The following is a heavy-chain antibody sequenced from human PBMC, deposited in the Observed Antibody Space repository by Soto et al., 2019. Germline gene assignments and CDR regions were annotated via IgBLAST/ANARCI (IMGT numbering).Heavy chain of an antibody. CDR3: ARDHSVGTTGYQYGMDV. CDR2: IIPIFGTA. Sequence: SVKVSCKASGGTFSSYAISWVRQAPGQGLEWMGGIIPIFGTANSAKGRFTISRDNSKSTVYLQMDTLRADDTAVYYCARDHSVGTTGYQYGMDVWGQGTTVTVSS. J-gene: IGHJ6*02. V-gene: IGHV1-69*05. D-gene: IGHD1-7*01. CDR1: GGTFSSYA.